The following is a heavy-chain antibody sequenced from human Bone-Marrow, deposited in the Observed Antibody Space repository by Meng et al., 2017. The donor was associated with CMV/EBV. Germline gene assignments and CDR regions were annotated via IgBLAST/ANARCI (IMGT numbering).Heavy chain of an antibody. J-gene: IGHJ4*02. V-gene: IGHV3-30*04. Sequence: GESLKIACAASGFTFSSYAMHWVRQAPGKGLEWVAVISYDGSNKYYADSVKGRFTISRDNSKNTLYLQMNSLRAEDTAVYYCAKDFRGYNRPSDYWGQGTLVTVSS. CDR3: AKDFRGYNRPSDY. CDR1: GFTFSSYA. CDR2: ISYDGSNK. D-gene: IGHD1-14*01.